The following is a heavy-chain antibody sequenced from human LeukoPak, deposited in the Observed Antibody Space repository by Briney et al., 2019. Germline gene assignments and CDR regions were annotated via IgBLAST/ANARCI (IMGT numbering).Heavy chain of an antibody. V-gene: IGHV4-59*01. D-gene: IGHD5-12*01. CDR3: ARNPTGYSGYGXFDX. CDR1: GGSISSYY. Sequence: SETLSLTCTVSGGSISSYYWSWIRQPPGKGLEWIGYIYYSGSTNYNPSLKSRVTISVDTSKNQFSLKLSSVTAADTAVYYCARNPTGYSGYGXFDXXXQGXLVTV. J-gene: IGHJ4*02. CDR2: IYYSGST.